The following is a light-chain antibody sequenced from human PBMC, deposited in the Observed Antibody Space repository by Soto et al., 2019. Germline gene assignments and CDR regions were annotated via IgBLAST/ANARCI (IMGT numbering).Light chain of an antibody. V-gene: IGKV4-1*01. Sequence: DIVMTQSPDSLAVYLGDRATINCKSSQSVLYSSNNKNYLAWYQQKPGQPPKLLIYWASTRESGVPDRFSGSGSGTDFTLTITSLQAEDVAVYYCQQYYTTPPVTFGQGTKVEIK. J-gene: IGKJ1*01. CDR3: QQYYTTPPVT. CDR1: QSVLYSSNNKNY. CDR2: WAS.